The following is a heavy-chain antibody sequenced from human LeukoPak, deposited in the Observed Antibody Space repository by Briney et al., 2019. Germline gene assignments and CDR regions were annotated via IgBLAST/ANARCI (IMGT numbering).Heavy chain of an antibody. J-gene: IGHJ5*02. CDR2: ISAYNGNT. V-gene: IGHV1-18*01. CDR3: ARENYGDYGWFDP. Sequence: ASVKVSCKASGYTFTSYDINWVRQATGQGLEWMGWISAYNGNTNYAQKLQGRVTMTTDTSTSTAYMELRSLRSDDTAVYYCARENYGDYGWFDPWGQGTLVTVSS. CDR1: GYTFTSYD. D-gene: IGHD4-17*01.